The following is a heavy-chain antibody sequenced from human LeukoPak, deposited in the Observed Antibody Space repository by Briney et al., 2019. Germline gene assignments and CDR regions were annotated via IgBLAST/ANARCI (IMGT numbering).Heavy chain of an antibody. CDR2: ISYDGTNK. J-gene: IGHJ4*02. CDR1: GFTFSSYG. CDR3: AKDRAMGSYFDY. D-gene: IGHD5-18*01. V-gene: IGHV3-30*18. Sequence: GRSLRLSCAASGFTFSSYGMHWVRQAPGKGLEWVAVISYDGTNKYYADSVKGRFTISRDNSKNTLYLQMNSLRAEDTAVYYCAKDRAMGSYFDYWAQGTLVTVSS.